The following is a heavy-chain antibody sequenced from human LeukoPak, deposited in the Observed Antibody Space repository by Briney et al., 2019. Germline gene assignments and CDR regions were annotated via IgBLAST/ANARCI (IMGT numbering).Heavy chain of an antibody. CDR1: GYTFTSYW. Sequence: GESLKISCEGSGYTFTSYWIVWVRQMPGKSPEWMGIIYPGDSDTRYSPSFDGQVTISADKSSVYLQWSSLKPSDTAMYYCARRGGRHRWLQGDGFDVWGQGTMVTVSS. J-gene: IGHJ3*01. V-gene: IGHV5-51*01. CDR2: IYPGDSDT. D-gene: IGHD5-24*01. CDR3: ARRGGRHRWLQGDGFDV.